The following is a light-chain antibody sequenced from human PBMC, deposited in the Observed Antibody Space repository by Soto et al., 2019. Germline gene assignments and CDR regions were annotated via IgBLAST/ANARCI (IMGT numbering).Light chain of an antibody. CDR2: DAS. CDR1: HDIGRD. CDR3: QHYKAYPIP. V-gene: IGKV1-16*02. J-gene: IGKJ5*01. Sequence: DVQMTQSPSSLAASVGGRGTITCRTSHDIGRDLAWLQQKPGKAAKSLIYDASTLQSGVPSKFSGSGFGTDFTLTISSLHPEDSAPYFCQHYKAYPIPFGQGTRLEIK.